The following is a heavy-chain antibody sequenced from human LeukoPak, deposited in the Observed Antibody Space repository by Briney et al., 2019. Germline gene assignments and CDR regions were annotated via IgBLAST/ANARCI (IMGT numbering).Heavy chain of an antibody. J-gene: IGHJ4*02. CDR3: AGTQRTADNNPHY. D-gene: IGHD1/OR15-1a*01. CDR2: ISYGGSNK. Sequence: PGGSLRLFCAASGFTFSSYAMHWVRQAPGKGLEGVAVISYGGSNKYYADYVKGRFTISRDNSKNTLYLQMNSLRAEDTAVYYCAGTQRTADNNPHYWGQGTLVTVSS. CDR1: GFTFSSYA. V-gene: IGHV3-30*04.